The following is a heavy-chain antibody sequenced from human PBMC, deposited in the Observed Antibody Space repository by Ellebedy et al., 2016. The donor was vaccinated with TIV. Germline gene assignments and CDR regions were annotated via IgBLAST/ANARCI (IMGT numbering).Heavy chain of an antibody. J-gene: IGHJ4*02. CDR2: INPNSGGT. CDR3: ARQSRYCSSTSCYADYDY. D-gene: IGHD2-2*01. V-gene: IGHV1-2*04. Sequence: ASVKVSXKASGYTFTGYYMHWARQAPGQGLEWMGWINPNSGGTNYAQKFQGWVTMTRDTSISTAYMELSRLRSDDTAVYYCARQSRYCSSTSCYADYDYWGQGTLVTVSS. CDR1: GYTFTGYY.